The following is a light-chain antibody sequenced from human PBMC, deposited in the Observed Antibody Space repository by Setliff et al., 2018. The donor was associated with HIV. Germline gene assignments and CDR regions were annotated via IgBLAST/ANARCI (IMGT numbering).Light chain of an antibody. J-gene: IGLJ1*01. CDR2: DVS. V-gene: IGLV2-14*03. CDR3: ASYRSPATYV. CDR1: SGDVGGYDF. Sequence: QSALAQPASVSGSPGQSITISCIGTSGDVGGYDFVSWYQQRPGKAPKLIIFDVSERPSGVSHRFSGSKSGNTASLTISGLQTEDEADYFCASYRSPATYVFGMGTKVTVL.